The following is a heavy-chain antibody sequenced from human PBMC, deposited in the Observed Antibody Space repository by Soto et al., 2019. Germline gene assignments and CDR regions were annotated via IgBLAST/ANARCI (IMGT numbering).Heavy chain of an antibody. CDR2: INPKSGGT. CDR1: GYSFTDYH. J-gene: IGHJ6*02. CDR3: ARGDSTDCSNGVCSFFYNHDMDV. Sequence: ASVKVSCKASGYSFTDYHIHWVRQAPGQGLEWLGRINPKSGGTSTAQKFQGWVTMTTDTSISTASMELTGLTSDDTAIYYCARGDSTDCSNGVCSFFYNHDMDVWGQGTTVTVSS. D-gene: IGHD2-8*01. V-gene: IGHV1-2*04.